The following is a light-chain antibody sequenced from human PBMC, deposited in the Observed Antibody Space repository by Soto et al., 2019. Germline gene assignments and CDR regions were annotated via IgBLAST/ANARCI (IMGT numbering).Light chain of an antibody. J-gene: IGLJ1*01. Sequence: QSALTQPPSASGSPGQSVTISCTGTSSDVGGYNYVSWYQQHPGKAPKLMIYEVSKRPSGVPDRFSGSKSGNTASLTVSGLQDEDEADYYCSSYAGSNNLYVFGTGTKVTVL. CDR1: SSDVGGYNY. V-gene: IGLV2-8*01. CDR2: EVS. CDR3: SSYAGSNNLYV.